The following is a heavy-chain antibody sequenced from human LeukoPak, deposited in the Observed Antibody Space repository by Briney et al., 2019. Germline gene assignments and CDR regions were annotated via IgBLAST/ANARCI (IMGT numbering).Heavy chain of an antibody. Sequence: GGCLRLSCASSVFTFSKAWMIWVRQASGKGLEWVGRIKRKTDGGTTDYAAPVKGRFTISRDDSKNTLYLQMNSLKTEDTAVYYCTTVMYYDILTGYYTDYWGQGTLVTVSS. J-gene: IGHJ4*02. CDR2: IKRKTDGGTT. CDR1: VFTFSKAW. V-gene: IGHV3-15*01. CDR3: TTVMYYDILTGYYTDY. D-gene: IGHD3-9*01.